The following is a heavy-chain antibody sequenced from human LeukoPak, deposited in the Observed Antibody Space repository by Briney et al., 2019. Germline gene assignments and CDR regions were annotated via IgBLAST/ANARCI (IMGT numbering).Heavy chain of an antibody. CDR2: ISSSSSYI. V-gene: IGHV3-21*04. Sequence: GGSLRLSCAASGFTFSSYSMNWVRQAPGKGLEWVSSISSSSSYIYYADSVKGRFTISRDNAKNSLYLQMNSLRAEDTAVYYCAREVRSSSWMNWFDPWGQGTLVTVSS. J-gene: IGHJ5*02. CDR1: GFTFSSYS. D-gene: IGHD6-13*01. CDR3: AREVRSSSWMNWFDP.